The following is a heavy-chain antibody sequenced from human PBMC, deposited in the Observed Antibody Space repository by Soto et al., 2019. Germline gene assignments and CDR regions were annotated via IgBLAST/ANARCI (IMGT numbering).Heavy chain of an antibody. J-gene: IGHJ4*02. Sequence: QVQLVESGGGVVRPGRSLRLSCAASGFTFSSYGMHWVRQAPGKGLEWVAVISYDGSNKYYADSVKGRFTISRDNSKNTLYLQMNSLRAEDTAVYYCAKVVPGIAVAAPPDYWGQGTLVTVSS. V-gene: IGHV3-30*18. D-gene: IGHD6-19*01. CDR3: AKVVPGIAVAAPPDY. CDR1: GFTFSSYG. CDR2: ISYDGSNK.